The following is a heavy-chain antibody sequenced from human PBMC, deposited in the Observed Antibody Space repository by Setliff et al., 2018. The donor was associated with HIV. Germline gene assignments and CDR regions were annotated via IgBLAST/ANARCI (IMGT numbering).Heavy chain of an antibody. CDR3: ARDVDHMMDV. V-gene: IGHV1-69*13. CDR1: GYNFISYH. D-gene: IGHD3-16*01. CDR2: IIPVYGTP. J-gene: IGHJ4*02. Sequence: ASVKVSCKASGYNFISYHLHWLRQAPGQGLEWMGGIIPVYGTPKYAQKMQGRVTITAIESTSTAYMELTSLRSDDTAVYYCARDVDHMMDVWGQGTLVTSPQ.